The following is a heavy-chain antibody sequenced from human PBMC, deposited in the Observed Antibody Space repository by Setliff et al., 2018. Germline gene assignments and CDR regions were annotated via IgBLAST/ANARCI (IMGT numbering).Heavy chain of an antibody. J-gene: IGHJ4*02. Sequence: GASVKVSCKASGGTLSSYAISWVRQAPGQGLEWMGGIIPIFGTANYAQKFQGRVTITADESTSTAYMELSSLRSEDTAVYYCARVSRTIVSARGFDYWGQGTLVTVSS. CDR1: GGTLSSYA. CDR2: IIPIFGTA. V-gene: IGHV1-69*13. CDR3: ARVSRTIVSARGFDY. D-gene: IGHD1-26*01.